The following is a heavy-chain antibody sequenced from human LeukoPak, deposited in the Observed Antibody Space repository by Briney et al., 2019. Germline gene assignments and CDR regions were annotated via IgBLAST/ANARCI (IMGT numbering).Heavy chain of an antibody. CDR3: AKDRGLDYYDSSGYYPHY. CDR1: GFTVSSNY. Sequence: GGSLRLSCAASGFTVSSNYMNWVRQAPGKGLEWGSIIFSGGSTYYADSVKGRFTIFRDNSKNTLYLQMNSLRAEDTAVYYCAKDRGLDYYDSSGYYPHYWGQGTLVTVSS. V-gene: IGHV3-53*05. J-gene: IGHJ4*02. D-gene: IGHD3-22*01. CDR2: IFSGGST.